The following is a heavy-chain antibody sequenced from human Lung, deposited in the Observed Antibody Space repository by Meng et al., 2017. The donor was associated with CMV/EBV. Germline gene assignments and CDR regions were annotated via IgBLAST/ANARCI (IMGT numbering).Heavy chain of an antibody. CDR2: IYSGGST. J-gene: IGHJ6*02. D-gene: IGHD3-3*01. Sequence: GGSLRLXXAASGFTVSSNYMSWVRQAPGKGLEWVSVIYSGGSTYYADSVKGRFTISRDNSKNTLYLQMNSLRAEDTAVYYCARGQGYDFWSGVYYYYGMDVWGQGTTVXVSS. CDR1: GFTVSSNY. CDR3: ARGQGYDFWSGVYYYYGMDV. V-gene: IGHV3-53*01.